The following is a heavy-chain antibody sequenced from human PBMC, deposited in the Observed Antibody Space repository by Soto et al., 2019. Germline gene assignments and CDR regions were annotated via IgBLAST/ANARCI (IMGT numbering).Heavy chain of an antibody. CDR2: VSGSGGST. CDR3: AKGMYYYDTSGYYYDLYYFDY. D-gene: IGHD3-22*01. CDR1: GFTFSNYA. J-gene: IGHJ4*02. Sequence: GGSLRLSCVASGFTFSNYAMSWVRQAPGKGLEWVSAVSGSGGSTYYADSVKGRFTNSGDNSKNTLYLQMNSLRAEDTAVYYCAKGMYYYDTSGYYYDLYYFDYWGQGTLVTVSS. V-gene: IGHV3-23*01.